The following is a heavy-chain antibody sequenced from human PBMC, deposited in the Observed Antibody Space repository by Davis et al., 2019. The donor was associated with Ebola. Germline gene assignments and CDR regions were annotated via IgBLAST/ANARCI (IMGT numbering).Heavy chain of an antibody. J-gene: IGHJ4*02. V-gene: IGHV5-51*01. CDR1: GYSFTSYW. D-gene: IGHD2-8*01. Sequence: GGSLRLSCKGSGYSFTSYWIGWVRQMPGKGLEWMGIIYAGDSDSRYSPSFEGQVIISVDRSINTAYLQWRSLRASDTAIYYCARQESLYGWSDYWGQGTLVTVSS. CDR3: ARQESLYGWSDY. CDR2: IYAGDSDS.